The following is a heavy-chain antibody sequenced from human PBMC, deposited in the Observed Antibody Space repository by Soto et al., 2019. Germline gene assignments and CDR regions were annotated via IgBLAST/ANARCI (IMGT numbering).Heavy chain of an antibody. Sequence: GASVKVSCKASGYTFTSYGISWVRQAPGQRLEWMVWINAGNCNTKYSQKFQGRVTITRDTSASTAYMELSSLRSEDTAVYYCARDLRWYSSSWRESWFDPWGQGTLVTVSS. J-gene: IGHJ5*02. CDR3: ARDLRWYSSSWRESWFDP. D-gene: IGHD6-13*01. V-gene: IGHV1-3*01. CDR2: INAGNCNT. CDR1: GYTFTSYG.